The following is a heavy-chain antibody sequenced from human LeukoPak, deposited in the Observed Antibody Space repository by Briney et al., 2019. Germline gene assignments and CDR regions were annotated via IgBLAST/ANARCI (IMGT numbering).Heavy chain of an antibody. CDR1: GFAFSNYA. CDR3: ARDVGRYFDY. Sequence: PGGSLRLSCSASGFAFSNYAMNWVRQAPGKGLEFVSAINSDGVSTYYADSVKGRFTISRDNAKNSLYLQMNSLRDEDTAVYYCARDVGRYFDYWGQGTLVTVSS. D-gene: IGHD3-10*01. J-gene: IGHJ4*02. V-gene: IGHV3-64*04. CDR2: INSDGVST.